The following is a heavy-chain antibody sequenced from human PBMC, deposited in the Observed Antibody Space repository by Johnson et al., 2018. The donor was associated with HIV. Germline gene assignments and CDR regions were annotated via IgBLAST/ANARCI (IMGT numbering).Heavy chain of an antibody. CDR2: ISSDGSNK. Sequence: QVQLVESGGGVVQPGRSLRLSCAASGFTFSSYGMHWVRQAPGTGLEWVAVISSDGSNKYYADSVKGRFTISRDNSKNTLYLQMNSLRAEDTAVYYCALYPPDAFDIWGQGTMVTVSS. CDR1: GFTFSSYG. V-gene: IGHV3-30*03. J-gene: IGHJ3*02. CDR3: ALYPPDAFDI. D-gene: IGHD5/OR15-5a*01.